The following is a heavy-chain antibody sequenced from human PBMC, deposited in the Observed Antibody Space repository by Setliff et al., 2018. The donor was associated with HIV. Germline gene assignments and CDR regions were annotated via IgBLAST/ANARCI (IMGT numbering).Heavy chain of an antibody. Sequence: GGSLRLSCTASGFMFSSYGMHWVRQAPGKGLEHVSGISSDGGSMYYADSVRGRSTISRDNSKNTLYLQMGSLRGDDMAVYYCAKTPSSGWYSLYLDYWGQGTLVTVSS. CDR1: GFMFSSYG. CDR3: AKTPSSGWYSLYLDY. CDR2: ISSDGGSM. J-gene: IGHJ4*03. V-gene: IGHV3-64*02. D-gene: IGHD6-19*01.